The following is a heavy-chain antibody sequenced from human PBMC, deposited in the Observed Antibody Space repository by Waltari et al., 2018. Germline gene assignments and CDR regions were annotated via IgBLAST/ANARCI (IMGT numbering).Heavy chain of an antibody. Sequence: QVQLQESGPGLVKPSETLSLTCTVSGGSISSYYWSWIRQPPGKGLEWVGYIYYSGNTNYHPSLKSLVTISVDTSKNQFSLKLSSVTAADTAVYYCARYSVQTIFGVVPPSSRFDPWGQGTLVTVSS. CDR3: ARYSVQTIFGVVPPSSRFDP. J-gene: IGHJ5*02. D-gene: IGHD3-3*01. CDR2: IYYSGNT. CDR1: GGSISSYY. V-gene: IGHV4-59*01.